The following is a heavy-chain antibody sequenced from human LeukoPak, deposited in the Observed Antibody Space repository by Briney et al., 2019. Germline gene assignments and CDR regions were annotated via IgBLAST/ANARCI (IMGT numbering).Heavy chain of an antibody. J-gene: IGHJ3*02. CDR1: GFTFSSYS. V-gene: IGHV3-21*01. D-gene: IGHD3-3*01. CDR2: ISSSSSYI. Sequence: PGGSLRLSCAASGFTFSSYSMNWVRQAPGKGLEWVSSISSSSSYIYYADSVKGRFTTSRDNAKNSLYLQMNSLRAEDTAVYYCARDRGEVLEAFDIWGQGTMVTVSS. CDR3: ARDRGEVLEAFDI.